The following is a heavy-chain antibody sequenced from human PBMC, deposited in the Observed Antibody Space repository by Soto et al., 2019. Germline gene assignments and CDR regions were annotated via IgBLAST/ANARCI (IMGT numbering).Heavy chain of an antibody. CDR1: GFILDKYT. CDR2: SYSSGGT. Sequence: EVLLLESGGDVVQPGGSLRLSCAASGFILDKYTMGWVRQAPGKGLEWVAESYSSGGTEYSDSVKGRFAIFRDNSKSMLFLQMNSLRVEDTARYYCARVREPDGIWTFDSWGQGTLVTVSS. D-gene: IGHD2-15*01. V-gene: IGHV3-23*01. J-gene: IGHJ4*02. CDR3: ARVREPDGIWTFDS.